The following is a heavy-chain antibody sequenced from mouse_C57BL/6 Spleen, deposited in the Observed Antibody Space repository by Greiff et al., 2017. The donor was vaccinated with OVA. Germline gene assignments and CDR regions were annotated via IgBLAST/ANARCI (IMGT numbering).Heavy chain of an antibody. CDR2: IYPGDGDT. Sequence: VQLQQSGPELVKPGASVKISCKASGYAFSSSWMNWVKQRPGKGLEWIGRIYPGDGDTNYNGKFKGKATLTADKSSSTAYMQLSSLTSEDSAVYFCASSNSYAMDYWGQGTSVTVSS. CDR3: ASSNSYAMDY. CDR1: GYAFSSSW. J-gene: IGHJ4*01. V-gene: IGHV1-82*01. D-gene: IGHD2-5*01.